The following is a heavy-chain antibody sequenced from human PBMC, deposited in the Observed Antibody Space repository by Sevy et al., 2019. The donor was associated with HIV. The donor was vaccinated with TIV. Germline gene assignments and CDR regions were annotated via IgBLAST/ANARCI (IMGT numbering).Heavy chain of an antibody. CDR3: ARVGIAAAGTLDV. CDR2: ISSSSSYI. CDR1: GFTFSSYS. Sequence: GGSLRLSCAASGFTFSSYSMNWVRQAPGKGLEWVSSISSSSSYIYYADSVKGRFTISRDNAKNSLYLQMNSLRAEDTAVYYYARVGIAAAGTLDVWGQGTTVTVSS. D-gene: IGHD6-13*01. J-gene: IGHJ6*02. V-gene: IGHV3-21*01.